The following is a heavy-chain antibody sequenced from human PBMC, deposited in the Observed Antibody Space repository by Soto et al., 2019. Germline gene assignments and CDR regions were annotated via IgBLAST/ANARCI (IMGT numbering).Heavy chain of an antibody. V-gene: IGHV3-74*01. CDR3: ARDRPEILNPTDHPMFDY. CDR1: GFTFSSHR. D-gene: IGHD6-6*01. J-gene: IGHJ4*02. Sequence: EVQLVESGGGLVQPGGSLRLSCAASGFTFSSHRMHWVRQVPGKGLVWVSRIKSDGSSTAYADSVKGRFTISRDNAKNTLYLQMNSLRVEDSAVYYCARDRPEILNPTDHPMFDYWGQGTLVTVSS. CDR2: IKSDGSST.